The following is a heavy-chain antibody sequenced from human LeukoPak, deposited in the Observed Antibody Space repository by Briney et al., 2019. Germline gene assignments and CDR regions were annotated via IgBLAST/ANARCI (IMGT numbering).Heavy chain of an antibody. Sequence: GGSLRLSCAASGFTSTNAWMSWVRQAPGKGLEWVGRIKTKADGGTTDYAAPVKGRFTISREDSKNMLYLKMNSLKTEDTAVYYCARVVSYYYDSSGHDYWGQGTLVTVSS. D-gene: IGHD3-22*01. J-gene: IGHJ4*02. CDR2: IKTKADGGTT. V-gene: IGHV3-15*01. CDR1: GFTSTNAW. CDR3: ARVVSYYYDSSGHDY.